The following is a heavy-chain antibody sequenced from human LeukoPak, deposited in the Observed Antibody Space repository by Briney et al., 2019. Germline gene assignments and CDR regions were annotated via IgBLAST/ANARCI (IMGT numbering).Heavy chain of an antibody. J-gene: IGHJ6*03. CDR1: GDSINTYY. V-gene: IGHV4-59*12. CDR3: ACGVPHSYYYMDV. D-gene: IGHD2-21*01. CDR2: IYYTGSA. Sequence: PSETLSLTCTVSGDSINTYYWNWIRQPPGKGLEWIAHIYYTGSASYNPSLKSRATISVDTSKNQFSLSLSSVTAADTTVYYRACGVPHSYYYMDVWGKGTTVAVSS.